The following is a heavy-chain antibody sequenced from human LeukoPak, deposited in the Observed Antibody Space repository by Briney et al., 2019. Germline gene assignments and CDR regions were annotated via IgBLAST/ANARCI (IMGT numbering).Heavy chain of an antibody. J-gene: IGHJ3*02. Sequence: ASVKVSCKASGYTFTSYAMHWVRQAPGQRLEWMGWINAGNGNTKYSQKFQGRVTITRDTSASTAYMELSSLRSEDTAVYYCARDVDTMVRGAKGDAFDIWGQGTMVTVSS. D-gene: IGHD3-10*01. CDR3: ARDVDTMVRGAKGDAFDI. CDR2: INAGNGNT. V-gene: IGHV1-3*01. CDR1: GYTFTSYA.